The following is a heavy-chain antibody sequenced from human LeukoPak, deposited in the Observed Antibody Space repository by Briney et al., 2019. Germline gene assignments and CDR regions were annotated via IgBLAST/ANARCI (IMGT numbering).Heavy chain of an antibody. V-gene: IGHV1-8*01. D-gene: IGHD3-3*01. Sequence: GASVKVSCKASGYTFTSYDINWVRQATGQGLEWMGWMNPNSGNTGYAQKFQGRVTMTRNTSISTAYMELSSLRSEDTAVYYCARDGAPYYDFWSGSDQTYYYYYGMDVWGQGTTVTVSS. CDR2: MNPNSGNT. J-gene: IGHJ6*02. CDR3: ARDGAPYYDFWSGSDQTYYYYYGMDV. CDR1: GYTFTSYD.